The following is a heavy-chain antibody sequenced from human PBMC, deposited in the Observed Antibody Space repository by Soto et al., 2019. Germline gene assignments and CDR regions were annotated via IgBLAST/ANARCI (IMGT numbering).Heavy chain of an antibody. CDR1: GYTFTSYC. CDR2: ISAYNGNT. CDR3: MTYTDAPRNWSACRTYYYYGMDD. Sequence: ASVKVSCKASGYTFTSYCINWVRQAPGQGLEWMGWISAYNGNTNYALKLQGRVTMTTDTSTSTAYMELSSLTSDDTTVYNCMTYTDAPRNWSACRTYYYYGMDDWGQGTTVTVSS. V-gene: IGHV1-18*04. J-gene: IGHJ6*02. D-gene: IGHD2-2*02.